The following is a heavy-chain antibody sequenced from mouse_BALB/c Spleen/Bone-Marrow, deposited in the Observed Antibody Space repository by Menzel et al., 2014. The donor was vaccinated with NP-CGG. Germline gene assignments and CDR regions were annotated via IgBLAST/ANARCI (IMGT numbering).Heavy chain of an antibody. V-gene: IGHV2-6-7*01. Sequence: VKLMESGPGLVAPSQSLSITCTVSGFSLSGFGINWIRQPPGKGLEWLGMIWGDGTTDYNSALKSRLSIKKENSKSQVFLQMNSLQAGDAARYYCAREKYGNFYAMDYWGQGTSVTVSS. CDR3: AREKYGNFYAMDY. J-gene: IGHJ4*01. CDR2: IWGDGTT. D-gene: IGHD2-10*02. CDR1: GFSLSGFG.